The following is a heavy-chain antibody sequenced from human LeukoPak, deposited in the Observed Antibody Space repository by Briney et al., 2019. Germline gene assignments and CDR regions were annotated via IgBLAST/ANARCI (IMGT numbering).Heavy chain of an antibody. CDR3: ATAYTYCGGDCYSGSNFDY. Sequence: ASVKVSCKVSGYTLTELSMLWVRQAPGKGLEWMGGFDPEDGETIYAQKFQGRVTMTEDTSTDTAYVELSSLRSEDTAVYYCATAYTYCGGDCYSGSNFDYWGQGTPVTVSS. V-gene: IGHV1-24*01. J-gene: IGHJ4*02. CDR2: FDPEDGET. CDR1: GYTLTELS. D-gene: IGHD2-21*01.